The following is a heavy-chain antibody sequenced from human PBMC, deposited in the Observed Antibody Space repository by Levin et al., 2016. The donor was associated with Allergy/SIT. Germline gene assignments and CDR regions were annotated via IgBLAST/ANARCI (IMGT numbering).Heavy chain of an antibody. CDR1: GYSFSDHY. CDR3: ARDPSGSHYSLHFDS. CDR2: VDPKTGDT. J-gene: IGHJ4*02. D-gene: IGHD1-26*01. Sequence: ASVKVSCKASGYSFSDHYIHWVRQAPGQGLEWLGWVDPKTGDTNRAQRLLASLTLTRDVSTDTAFLVLSGLMSDDTAVYFCARDPSGSHYSLHFDSWGQGTLVTVSS. V-gene: IGHV1-2*04.